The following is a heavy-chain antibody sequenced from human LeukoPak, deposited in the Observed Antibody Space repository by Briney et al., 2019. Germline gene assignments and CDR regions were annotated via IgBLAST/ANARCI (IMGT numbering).Heavy chain of an antibody. CDR1: GGAISSSSYY. D-gene: IGHD3-22*01. Sequence: KSSETLSLTCTVSGGAISSSSYYWGWIRQPPGKGLEWVGHIYYSGSTHYNVSLKSRLTMSVETGKNQLSLRLSSVTAADTAVYYCVRYYFDGSGRFDTWGQGNLVTVSS. J-gene: IGHJ5*02. CDR3: VRYYFDGSGRFDT. V-gene: IGHV4-39*01. CDR2: IYYSGST.